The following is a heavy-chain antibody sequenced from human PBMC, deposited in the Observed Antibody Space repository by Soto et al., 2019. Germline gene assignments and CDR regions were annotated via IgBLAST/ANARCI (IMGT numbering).Heavy chain of an antibody. CDR2: IYHSGST. J-gene: IGHJ4*02. CDR1: GASISSSNW. CDR3: ARALYDFEYYFDY. V-gene: IGHV4-4*02. Sequence: ETLSLTCAVSGASISSSNWWSWVRQPPGKGLEWIGEIYHSGSTNYNPSLKSRVTISVDKSKNQFSLKLSSVTAADTAVYYCARALYDFEYYFDYWGQGTMVTVSS. D-gene: IGHD3-3*01.